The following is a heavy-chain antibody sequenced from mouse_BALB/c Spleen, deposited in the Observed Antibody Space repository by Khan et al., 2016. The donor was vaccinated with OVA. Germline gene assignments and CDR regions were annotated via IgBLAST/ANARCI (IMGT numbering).Heavy chain of an antibody. V-gene: IGHV1-9*01. Sequence: QVQLQQSGAELMKPGASVKISCKATGYTFSSYWIEWVKQRPGNGLEWIGEIFPGRGNNNFTEKFKGKATITADTSSNIAYMQLSSLTSEDSAVYYCAKGAGTTDGMDYWGQGTSVTVSS. CDR2: IFPGRGNN. CDR3: AKGAGTTDGMDY. J-gene: IGHJ4*01. D-gene: IGHD4-1*01. CDR1: GYTFSSYW.